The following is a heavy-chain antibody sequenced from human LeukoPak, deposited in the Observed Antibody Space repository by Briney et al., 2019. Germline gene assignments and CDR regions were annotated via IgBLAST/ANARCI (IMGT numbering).Heavy chain of an antibody. CDR3: AREGTAMVSFDY. D-gene: IGHD5-18*01. Sequence: KTGGSLRLSCAASGFTFSSYSMNWVRQAPGKGLEWVSSISSSSSYIYYADSVKGRFTISRDNAKNSLYLQMNSLRAEDTAVYYCAREGTAMVSFDYWGQGTLVTVSS. CDR1: GFTFSSYS. J-gene: IGHJ4*02. V-gene: IGHV3-21*01. CDR2: ISSSSSYI.